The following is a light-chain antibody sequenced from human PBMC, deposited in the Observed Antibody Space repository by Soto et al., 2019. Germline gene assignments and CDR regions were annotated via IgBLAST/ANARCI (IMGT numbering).Light chain of an antibody. CDR3: QQRSLLT. Sequence: EIVLTQSPATLSLSPGERATLSCRASQCVSSYLAWYQQKPGQAPRLLIYDASNRATGIPARFSGSGSGTDFTLTISSLEPEDFAVYYCQQRSLLTFGGGTKVDIK. J-gene: IGKJ4*01. CDR1: QCVSSY. V-gene: IGKV3-11*01. CDR2: DAS.